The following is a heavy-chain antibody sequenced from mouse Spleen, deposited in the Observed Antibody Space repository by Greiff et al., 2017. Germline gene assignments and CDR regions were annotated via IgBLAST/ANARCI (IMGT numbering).Heavy chain of an antibody. J-gene: IGHJ2*01. V-gene: IGHV1-54*01. CDR1: GYAFTNYL. CDR3: ARVYGYDGDY. CDR2: INPGSGGT. Sequence: QVQLQQSGAELVRPGTSVKVSCKASGYAFTNYLIEWVKQRPGQGLEWIGVINPGSGGTNYNEKFKGKATLTADKSSSTAYMQLSSLTSDDSAVYFCARVYGYDGDYWGQGTTLTVSS. D-gene: IGHD2-2*01.